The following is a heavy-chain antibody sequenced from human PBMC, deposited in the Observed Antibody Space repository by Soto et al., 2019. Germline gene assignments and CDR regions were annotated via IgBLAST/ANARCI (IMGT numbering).Heavy chain of an antibody. CDR1: GGSISSGDYY. V-gene: IGHV4-30-4*01. D-gene: IGHD5-12*01. CDR2: IYYSGST. CDR3: ARDGYNLRYFDY. Sequence: PSETLSLTCTVSGGSISSGDYYWSWIPQPPGKGLEWIGYIYYSGSTYYNPSLKSRVTISVDTSKNQFSLKLSSVTAADTAVYYCARDGYNLRYFDYWGQGTLVTVS. J-gene: IGHJ4*02.